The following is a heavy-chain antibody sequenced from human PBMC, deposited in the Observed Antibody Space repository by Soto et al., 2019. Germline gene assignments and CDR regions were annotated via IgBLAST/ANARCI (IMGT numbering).Heavy chain of an antibody. D-gene: IGHD3-10*01. CDR1: GYIFTIYP. Sequence: VASVKVSCKASGYIFTIYPIHWVRQAPGQGLEWMGWINVGNADTKYSQKFQGRVTLTRDTSASTAYMELSSLRSEDTAVYYCARKVPGSGNPFDYGALGTLVTVSS. J-gene: IGHJ4*02. CDR3: ARKVPGSGNPFDY. CDR2: INVGNADT. V-gene: IGHV1-3*01.